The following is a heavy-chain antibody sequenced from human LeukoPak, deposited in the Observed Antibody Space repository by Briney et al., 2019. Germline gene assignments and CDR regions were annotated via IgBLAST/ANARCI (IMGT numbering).Heavy chain of an antibody. CDR3: AAPPGCGGDCYYYYYYMDV. CDR1: GFTFSSYG. J-gene: IGHJ6*03. D-gene: IGHD2-21*01. CDR2: IRYDGSNK. Sequence: GGSLRLSCAASGFTFSSYGMHWVRQAPGKGLEWVAFIRYDGSNKYYADSVKGRFTISRDNSKNTLYLQMNSLRAEDTAVYYCAAPPGCGGDCYYYYYYMDVWGKGTTVTVSS. V-gene: IGHV3-30*02.